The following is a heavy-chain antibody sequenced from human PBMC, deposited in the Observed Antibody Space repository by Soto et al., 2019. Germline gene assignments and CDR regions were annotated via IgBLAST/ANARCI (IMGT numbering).Heavy chain of an antibody. CDR3: ARHARYNDY. D-gene: IGHD1-20*01. V-gene: IGHV4-59*08. Sequence: QVQLQESGPGLAKPSETLSLTCTVSGASINSAYWSWFRQPPGKGLEWIGYITYSGSTSYNPPLKRRVTIALDAAKDQFFLKSGSVTAADTAVYYCARHARYNDYWGQGTLATVSS. J-gene: IGHJ4*02. CDR2: ITYSGST. CDR1: GASINSAY.